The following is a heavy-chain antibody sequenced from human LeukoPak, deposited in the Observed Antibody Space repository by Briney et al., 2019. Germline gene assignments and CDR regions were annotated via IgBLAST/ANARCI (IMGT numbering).Heavy chain of an antibody. CDR3: ARVAKHFRGGLSFYYMDV. J-gene: IGHJ6*03. V-gene: IGHV4-59*01. Sequence: SETLSLTCTVSGGSLTNYYWSWIRQPPGKGLDWIGHIYYSGSTNYNPSLKSRVTISLDTSKNQFSLKVISVTAADTAVYYCARVAKHFRGGLSFYYMDVWGKGTTVTISS. CDR1: GGSLTNYY. CDR2: IYYSGST. D-gene: IGHD3-10*01.